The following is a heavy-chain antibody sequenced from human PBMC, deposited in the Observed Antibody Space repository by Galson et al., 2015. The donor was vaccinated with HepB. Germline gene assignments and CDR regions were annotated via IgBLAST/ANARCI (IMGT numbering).Heavy chain of an antibody. J-gene: IGHJ4*02. CDR2: IYHSGSA. CDR1: GGSISSDGYS. V-gene: IGHV4-30-2*01. D-gene: IGHD4-17*01. CDR3: ATFHGDYAGLYD. Sequence: TLSLTCAVSGGSISSDGYSWSWIRQPPGKGLEWIGYIYHSGSAYYNPSLRSRVTISVDRSKNQFSLKLNSVTAADTAVYYCATFHGDYAGLYDWGQGTLITVSS.